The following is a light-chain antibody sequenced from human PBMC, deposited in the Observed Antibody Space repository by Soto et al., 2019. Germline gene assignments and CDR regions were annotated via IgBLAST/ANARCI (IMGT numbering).Light chain of an antibody. Sequence: IQMTQSPSTLSASVGDRVTFTCPASQTISTWLAWYQQKPGEAPKLLIYKASTLEVGVPSRFSASGSGTEFTLTINTLQPADFVTYYCQQYNSYPWTFGQGTKV. V-gene: IGKV1-5*03. CDR1: QTISTW. CDR2: KAS. J-gene: IGKJ1*01. CDR3: QQYNSYPWT.